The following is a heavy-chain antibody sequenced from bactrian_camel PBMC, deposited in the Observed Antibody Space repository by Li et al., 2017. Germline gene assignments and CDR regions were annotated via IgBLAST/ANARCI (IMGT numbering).Heavy chain of an antibody. CDR2: IHTGDKST. J-gene: IGHJ4*01. CDR1: DNLYRRIP. Sequence: HVQLVESGGGSVQAGGSLRLSCVVQDNLYRRIPMGWFRQAPGEEREGVASIHTGDKSTEYADSVKDRFTVSWDKSKNTMYLQMDSLNPEDTAKYYCAMAHGGGWAILDILQYIYLGQGTQVTVS. V-gene: IGHV3S54*01. D-gene: IGHD7*01. CDR3: AMAHGGGWAILDILQYIY.